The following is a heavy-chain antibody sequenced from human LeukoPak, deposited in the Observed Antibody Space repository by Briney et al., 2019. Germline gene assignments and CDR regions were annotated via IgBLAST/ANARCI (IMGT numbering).Heavy chain of an antibody. CDR2: MYSSGST. V-gene: IGHV4-4*07. CDR1: GTSISSYY. D-gene: IGHD3-22*01. Sequence: SETLSLTCTVSGTSISSYYWSWIRQPAGKGQEWIGRMYSSGSTNYNPSLESRVTMSVDTSKNQFSLKLTSVTAADTAIYYCTRARSGSSGYFSAVDIWGQGTMVTVSS. J-gene: IGHJ3*02. CDR3: TRARSGSSGYFSAVDI.